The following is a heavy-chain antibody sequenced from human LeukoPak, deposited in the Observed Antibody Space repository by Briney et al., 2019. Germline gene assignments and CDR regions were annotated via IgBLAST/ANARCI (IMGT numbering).Heavy chain of an antibody. CDR1: GFTFGDYA. CDR3: TRVGSYTAAGTRNGMDV. V-gene: IGHV3-49*04. CDR2: IRSKAYGGTT. D-gene: IGHD6-13*01. J-gene: IGHJ6*02. Sequence: GGSLRLSCTASGFTFGDYAMSWVRQAPGKGLEWVGFIRSKAYGGTTEYAASVKGRFTISRDDSKSLAYLQMNSLKPEDTAVYYCTRVGSYTAAGTRNGMDVWGQGTTVTVSS.